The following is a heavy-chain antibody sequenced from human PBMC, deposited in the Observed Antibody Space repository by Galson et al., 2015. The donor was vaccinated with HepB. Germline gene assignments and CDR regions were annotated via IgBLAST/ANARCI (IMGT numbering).Heavy chain of an antibody. Sequence: SVKVSCKASGYTFTSYGISWVRQAPGQGLEWMGWISAYNGNTNYAQKLQGRVTMTTDTSTSTAYMELRSLRSDDTAVYYCARDPGSSYYYDSSGYYYYYGMDVWGQGTTVTVSS. CDR3: ARDPGSSYYYDSSGYYYYYGMDV. CDR1: GYTFTSYG. CDR2: ISAYNGNT. J-gene: IGHJ6*02. V-gene: IGHV1-18*04. D-gene: IGHD3-22*01.